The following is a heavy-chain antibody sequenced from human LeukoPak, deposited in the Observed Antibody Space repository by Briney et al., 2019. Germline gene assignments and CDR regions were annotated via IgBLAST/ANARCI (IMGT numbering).Heavy chain of an antibody. CDR3: ASLLRIVPTTSVH. D-gene: IGHD1-26*01. Sequence: PGGSLRLSCAASGFIFRKYWMKWVRQAPGGGLEWVAHIKDDGNAQYYVDSVKGRFTISRDNAKESVDLQMDSLTVEDTAVYYCASLLRIVPTTSVHWGQGTVVTVSS. CDR1: GFIFRKYW. CDR2: IKDDGNAQ. J-gene: IGHJ4*02. V-gene: IGHV3-7*01.